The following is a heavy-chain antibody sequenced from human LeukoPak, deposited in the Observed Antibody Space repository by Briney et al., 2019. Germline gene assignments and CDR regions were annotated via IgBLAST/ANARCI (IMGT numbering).Heavy chain of an antibody. V-gene: IGHV3-33*06. CDR3: AKLRGRYGDYGYYFDY. CDR1: GFTFSSYG. D-gene: IGHD4-17*01. Sequence: GRSLRLSCAASGFTFSSYGMHWVRQAPGKGLEWVAVIWYDGSNKYYADSVKGRFTISRDNSKSTLYLQMNSLRAEDAAVYYCAKLRGRYGDYGYYFDYWGQGTLVTVSS. J-gene: IGHJ4*02. CDR2: IWYDGSNK.